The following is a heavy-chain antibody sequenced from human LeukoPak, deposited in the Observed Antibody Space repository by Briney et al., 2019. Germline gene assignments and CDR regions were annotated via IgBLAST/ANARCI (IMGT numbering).Heavy chain of an antibody. CDR2: IYPGDSDT. D-gene: IGHD6-13*01. J-gene: IGHJ3*02. CDR3: ARIGYSSSWYQAFDI. CDR1: GYSFTSYW. Sequence: GGSLKISCKGSGYSFTSYWIGWVRQMPGKGLEWMGIIYPGDSDTRYSPSFQGQVTISADKSISTAYLQWSSLKASDTAMYYCARIGYSSSWYQAFDIWGQGTMVTVSS. V-gene: IGHV5-51*01.